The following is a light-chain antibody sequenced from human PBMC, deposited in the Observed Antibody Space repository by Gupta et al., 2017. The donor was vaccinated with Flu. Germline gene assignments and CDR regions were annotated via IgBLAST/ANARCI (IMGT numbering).Light chain of an antibody. CDR3: NSRDTNNAYDI. V-gene: IGLV3-19*01. CDR2: GKN. CDR1: SLRGYF. Sequence: GQTVRITCQGDSLRGYFASWYQQKPGHAPILVSYGKNIRPAGIPDRVSGSSSGSTSSLTITGAQAEDEADYYWNSRDTNNAYDIFGTGTKVTV. J-gene: IGLJ1*01.